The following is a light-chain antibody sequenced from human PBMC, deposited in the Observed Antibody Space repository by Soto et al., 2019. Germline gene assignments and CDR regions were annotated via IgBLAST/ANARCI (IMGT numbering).Light chain of an antibody. CDR1: SSDVGSYNF. V-gene: IGLV2-23*01. Sequence: QSALTQPASVSGSPGQSITISCTGTSSDVGSYNFVSWYQQHPGKAPKVMIYEGSKRPSGVSNRFSGSKSGNTASLTISGLQEEDEADYYCCSYAGSSTWVFGTGTKLTVL. CDR3: CSYAGSSTWV. J-gene: IGLJ1*01. CDR2: EGS.